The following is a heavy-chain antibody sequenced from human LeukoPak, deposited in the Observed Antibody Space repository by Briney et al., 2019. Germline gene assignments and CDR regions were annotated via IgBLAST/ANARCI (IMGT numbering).Heavy chain of an antibody. CDR1: GFTFSSYA. J-gene: IGHJ4*02. D-gene: IGHD3-16*02. V-gene: IGHV3-23*01. CDR3: AKDQSPYRTFDY. CDR2: ISGSTDAT. Sequence: GGSLRLSCAVSGFTFSSYAMSWVRQAPGKGLEWVSAISGSTDATNYADSVKGRFTISRDNSKNTLYLQMSGLRVEDTAIYYCAKDQSPYRTFDYWGQGTLVTVSS.